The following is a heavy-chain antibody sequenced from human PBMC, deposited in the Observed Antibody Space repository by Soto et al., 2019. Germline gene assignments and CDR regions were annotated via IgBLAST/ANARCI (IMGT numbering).Heavy chain of an antibody. CDR1: GFPFSMFV. Sequence: GSLRLSCAASGFPFSMFVMNWVRQAPGKGLEWVSGIRGSGGGTYYADSVKGRFTISRDDSRNMLYLEMNTLRGEDTAVYYCAKASGGFHYGMHVWGKGTTVTFSS. CDR3: AKASGGFHYGMHV. CDR2: IRGSGGGT. V-gene: IGHV3-23*01. J-gene: IGHJ6*04.